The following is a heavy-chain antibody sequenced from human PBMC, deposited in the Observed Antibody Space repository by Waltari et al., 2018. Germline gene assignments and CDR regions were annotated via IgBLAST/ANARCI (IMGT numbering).Heavy chain of an antibody. Sequence: QLQLVQSGAEVKKPGASVTVPCKASGSTFPGYYIHWVRKAPGQGLEWMGWINPNSDETNYAQNFQGRATVTRDTSISTAYMELSSLISGDTAVYFCARGLSGSYHTPIGHWGQGTLVTVSS. CDR3: ARGLSGSYHTPIGH. CDR2: INPNSDET. J-gene: IGHJ4*01. D-gene: IGHD1-26*01. V-gene: IGHV1-2*02. CDR1: GSTFPGYY.